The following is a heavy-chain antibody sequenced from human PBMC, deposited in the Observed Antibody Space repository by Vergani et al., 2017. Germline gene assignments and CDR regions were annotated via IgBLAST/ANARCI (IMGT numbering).Heavy chain of an antibody. CDR3: ATVPVSNWNDGMDV. J-gene: IGHJ6*02. V-gene: IGHV1-69-2*01. Sequence: EVQLVPSGAEVKKPGATVKISCKVSGYTFTDYYMHWVQQAPGKGLEWMGLVDPEDGETIYAEKFQGRVTITAYTSTDTAYMELSSLRAEDTAVYNCATVPVSNWNDGMDVWGQGTTVTVSS. CDR2: VDPEDGET. CDR1: GYTFTDYY. D-gene: IGHD1-1*01.